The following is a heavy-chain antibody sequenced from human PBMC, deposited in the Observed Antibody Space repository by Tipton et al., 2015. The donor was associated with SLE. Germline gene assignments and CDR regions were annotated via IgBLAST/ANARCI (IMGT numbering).Heavy chain of an antibody. CDR2: IYSGGST. J-gene: IGHJ4*02. CDR3: ATPRGISVRYGY. V-gene: IGHV3-23*03. CDR1: GFTFSSYA. D-gene: IGHD4-23*01. Sequence: SLRLSCAASGFTFSSYAMSWVRQAPGKGLEWVSVIYSGGSTYYADSVKGRFTISRDNSKNTLNLQMNSLRAVDTAVYYCATPRGISVRYGYWGQETLATVSS.